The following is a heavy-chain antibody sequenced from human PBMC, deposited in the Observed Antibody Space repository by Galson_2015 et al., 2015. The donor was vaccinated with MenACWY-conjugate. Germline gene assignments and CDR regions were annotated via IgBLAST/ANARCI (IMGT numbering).Heavy chain of an antibody. CDR1: GDSVSSHSAA. CDR3: ARDRMARGVIPLDY. V-gene: IGHV6-1*01. Sequence: CAISGDSVSSHSAAWNWIRQSPSRGLEWLGRTYYRSKWYNDYAVSVKSRITINPDTSKNQFSLQLNSVTPEDTAVYYCARDRMARGVIPLDYWGQGTLVTVSS. D-gene: IGHD3-10*01. CDR2: TYYRSKWYN. J-gene: IGHJ4*02.